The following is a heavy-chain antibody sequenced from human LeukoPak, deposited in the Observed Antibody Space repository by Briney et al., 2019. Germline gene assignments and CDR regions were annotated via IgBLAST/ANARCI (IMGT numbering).Heavy chain of an antibody. D-gene: IGHD6-13*01. CDR2: IRDSGGNT. CDR1: GFTFSSYP. J-gene: IGHJ4*02. Sequence: GGSLRLSCAASGFTFSSYPMSWVRQAPGKGLEWVSTIRDSGGNTYYADSVKGRFTISRDTSKNTLYLQMNSLTAEDTAVYYCARSREASAGTGSFDYWGQGTLVTISS. V-gene: IGHV3-23*01. CDR3: ARSREASAGTGSFDY.